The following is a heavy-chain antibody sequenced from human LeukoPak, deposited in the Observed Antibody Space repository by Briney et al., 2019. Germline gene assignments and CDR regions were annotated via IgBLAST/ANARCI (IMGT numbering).Heavy chain of an antibody. V-gene: IGHV4-39*07. CDR2: IYYSGST. CDR3: AREGGVYYWFDP. J-gene: IGHJ5*02. D-gene: IGHD2-8*01. Sequence: SETLSLTCAVSGVSISGSYYYWGWIRQPPGKGLEWIGSIYYSGSTYYNPSLKSRVTISVDTSKNQFSLKLSSVTAADTAVYYCAREGGVYYWFDPWGQGTLVTVSS. CDR1: GVSISGSYYY.